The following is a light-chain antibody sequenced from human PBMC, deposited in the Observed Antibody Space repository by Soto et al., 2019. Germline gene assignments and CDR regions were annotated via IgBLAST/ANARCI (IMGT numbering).Light chain of an antibody. CDR3: SSYTSSNPYV. V-gene: IGLV2-14*01. CDR2: EVS. CDR1: SSDVGDYNY. Sequence: QSALTQPASVSGSPGQSITISCTGTSSDVGDYNYVSWYQQHPGKAPKLMIYEVSNRPSGVSNRFSGSKSGSTASLTISGLQTEDEADYYCSSYTSSNPYVFGTGTKVTVL. J-gene: IGLJ1*01.